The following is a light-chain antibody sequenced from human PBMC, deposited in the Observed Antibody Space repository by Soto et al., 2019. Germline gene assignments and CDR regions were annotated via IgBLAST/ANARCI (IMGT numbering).Light chain of an antibody. CDR3: QQYNSYSSWT. J-gene: IGKJ1*01. Sequence: DIPMTQSPSTLSASVGDRVTITCRASQSISSWLAWYQQKPGKAPKLLIYKASSLESGVPSRFSGSGSRTEFTLTISSLQPDDFATYYCQQYNSYSSWTFGQGTKVEIK. CDR2: KAS. CDR1: QSISSW. V-gene: IGKV1-5*03.